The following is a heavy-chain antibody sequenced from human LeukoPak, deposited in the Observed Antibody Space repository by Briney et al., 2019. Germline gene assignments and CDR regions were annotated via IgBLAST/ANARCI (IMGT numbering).Heavy chain of an antibody. CDR2: ISGSGRST. V-gene: IGHV3-23*01. D-gene: IGHD4-17*01. Sequence: GGSLRLSCAASGFTFSSYAMSWVRQAPGKGLEWVSAISGSGRSTYYADSVKGRFTISRDNSKNTLYLQMNSLRAEDTAVYYCAKVSGHGDYVSATDYWGQGTLVTVSS. CDR3: AKVSGHGDYVSATDY. J-gene: IGHJ4*02. CDR1: GFTFSSYA.